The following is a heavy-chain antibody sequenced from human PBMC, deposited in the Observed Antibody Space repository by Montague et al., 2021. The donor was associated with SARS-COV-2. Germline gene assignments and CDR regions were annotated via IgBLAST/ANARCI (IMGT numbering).Heavy chain of an antibody. CDR2: ISSSCSTK. J-gene: IGHJ4*02. CDR3: ARVDRTSEGYQIDY. CDR1: GFTFSSYE. Sequence: SLRLSCAASGFTFSSYEMNWVRQAPGKGLEWLSYISSSCSTKYYADSVKGRFTFSRDNAKNSLYLQLNSLRAEDTAVYYCARVDRTSEGYQIDYWGQGTLVTVSS. V-gene: IGHV3-48*03. D-gene: IGHD3-10*01.